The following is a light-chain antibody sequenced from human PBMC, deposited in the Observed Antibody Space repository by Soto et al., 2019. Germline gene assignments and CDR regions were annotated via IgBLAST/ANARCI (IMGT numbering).Light chain of an antibody. CDR1: QSISNY. J-gene: IGKJ4*01. V-gene: IGKV1-33*01. CDR2: DAS. Sequence: DIQMTQTPSSLSASVGDRVTITCRASQSISNYLNWYQQKSGKAPKLLIYDASDLETGVPSRFSGSGSGTDFTFTINSLQPEDIATYYCQQYDNLPLTFGGGTNV. CDR3: QQYDNLPLT.